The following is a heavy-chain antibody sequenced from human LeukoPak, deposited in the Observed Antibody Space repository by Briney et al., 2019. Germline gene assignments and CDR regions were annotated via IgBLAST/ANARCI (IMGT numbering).Heavy chain of an antibody. CDR1: GFTFSSYA. V-gene: IGHV3-30-3*01. CDR3: ARTYYDSSGYYYGGIDY. Sequence: GGALRLSCAASGFTFSSYAMHWVRQAPGKGLEGVAVISYDGSNKYYADSVKGRFTISRDNSKNTLYLQMNSLRAEDTAVYYCARTYYDSSGYYYGGIDYWGQGTLVTVSS. D-gene: IGHD3-22*01. CDR2: ISYDGSNK. J-gene: IGHJ4*02.